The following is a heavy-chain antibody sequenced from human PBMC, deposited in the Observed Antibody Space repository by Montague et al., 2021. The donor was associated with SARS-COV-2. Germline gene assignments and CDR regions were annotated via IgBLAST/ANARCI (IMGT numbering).Heavy chain of an antibody. CDR2: LLLEKKT. D-gene: IGHD3-10*01. Sequence: SETLSLTCTVSRVVELRRRSEEHTSELQSPMELVCRLLLEKKTKYNPALKSRVAISLETSKNQFSLKLNSVTAADTAAYYCAATDYFASGKYDFWGQGTWVTVSS. CDR3: AATDYFASGKYDF. J-gene: IGHJ4*02. V-gene: IGHV4-4*07. CDR1: RVVELRRR.